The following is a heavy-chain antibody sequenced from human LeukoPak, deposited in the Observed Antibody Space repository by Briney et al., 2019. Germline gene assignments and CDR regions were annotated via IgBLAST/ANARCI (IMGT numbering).Heavy chain of an antibody. J-gene: IGHJ4*02. V-gene: IGHV4-59*01. Sequence: SETLSLTCTVSGGSISSYYWSWLRQPPGKGLEWIGYIYYSGSTNYNPSLKSRVTISVDTSKNQFSLKLSSVTAADTAVYYCARVYHDFWSGYYRAYYFDYWGQGTLVTVSS. CDR1: GGSISSYY. D-gene: IGHD3-3*01. CDR3: ARVYHDFWSGYYRAYYFDY. CDR2: IYYSGST.